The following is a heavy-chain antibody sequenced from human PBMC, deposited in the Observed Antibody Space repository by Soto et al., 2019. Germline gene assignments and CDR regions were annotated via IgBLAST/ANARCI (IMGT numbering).Heavy chain of an antibody. V-gene: IGHV1-18*01. D-gene: IGHD2-8*02. CDR2: ISGYNANT. CDR1: DNTFTYYG. Sequence: ASVKVSCKSFDNTFTYYGINWVRQAPGQGLEWLGWISGYNANTKEAQKFQDRVSMTADTSTRTAYLEVRSLTSDDTGVYFCAAPGGNHFGXDVWGQGTTVTVSS. CDR3: AAPGGNHFGXDV. J-gene: IGHJ6*02.